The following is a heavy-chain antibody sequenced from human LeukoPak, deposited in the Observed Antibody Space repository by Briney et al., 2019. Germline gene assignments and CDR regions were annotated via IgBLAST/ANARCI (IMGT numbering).Heavy chain of an antibody. CDR3: ARLYGVIDY. J-gene: IGHJ4*02. CDR2: IYHNGNT. CDR1: GFSINSNYY. Sequence: SETLSLTCTVSGFSINSNYYWGWIRQPPGKGLEWIGTIYHNGNTYYNPSLKSRVTISVDTSKNQFSLKLSSVTAADTAVYYCARLYGVIDYWGQGTLVTVSS. V-gene: IGHV4-38-2*02. D-gene: IGHD4-17*01.